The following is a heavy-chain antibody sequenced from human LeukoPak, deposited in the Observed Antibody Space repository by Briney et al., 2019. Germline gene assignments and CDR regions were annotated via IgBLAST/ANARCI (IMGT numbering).Heavy chain of an antibody. CDR2: IYYSGST. J-gene: IGHJ4*02. V-gene: IGHV4-59*01. CDR1: GGSISSYY. Sequence: SETLSLTCTVSGGSISSYYWSWIRQPPGKGLEWIGYIYYSGSTNYNPSLKSRVTISVDTSKNQLSLKLSSVTAADTAVYYCARSRGAVGPGYFDYWGQGTLVTVSS. D-gene: IGHD1-26*01. CDR3: ARSRGAVGPGYFDY.